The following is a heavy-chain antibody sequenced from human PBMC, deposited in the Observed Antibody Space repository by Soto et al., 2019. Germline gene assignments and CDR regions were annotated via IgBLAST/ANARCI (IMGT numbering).Heavy chain of an antibody. J-gene: IGHJ6*03. CDR3: ARASSTNKLYYYYYYMDV. CDR2: IGTAGDT. Sequence: GGSLRLSCAASGFTFSSYDMHWVRQATGKVLEWVSAIGTAGDTYYPGSVKGRFTISRENAKNSLYLQMNSLRAGDTAVYYCARASSTNKLYYYYYYMDVWGKGTTVTVSS. V-gene: IGHV3-13*01. CDR1: GFTFSSYD. D-gene: IGHD2-2*01.